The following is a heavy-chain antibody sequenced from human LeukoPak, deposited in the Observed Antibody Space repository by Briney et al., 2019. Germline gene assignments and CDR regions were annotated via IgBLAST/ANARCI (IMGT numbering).Heavy chain of an antibody. CDR2: IKQDGSEK. J-gene: IGHJ4*02. D-gene: IGHD6-13*01. CDR1: GFTFSSYW. CDR3: ARDRWYSSSWYDY. V-gene: IGHV3-7*01. Sequence: GGSLRVSCAASGFTFSSYWMSWVRQAPGKGLEWVANIKQDGSEKYYVDSVKGRFTISRDNAKNSLYLQMNSLRAEDTAVYYCARDRWYSSSWYDYWGQGTLVTVSS.